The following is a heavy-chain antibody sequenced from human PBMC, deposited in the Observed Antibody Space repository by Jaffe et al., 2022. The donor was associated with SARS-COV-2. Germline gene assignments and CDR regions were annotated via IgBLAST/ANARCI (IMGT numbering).Heavy chain of an antibody. CDR3: ASERTQLGYYYYGMDV. CDR1: GFTFSSYE. CDR2: ISSSGSTI. D-gene: IGHD3-16*01. V-gene: IGHV3-48*03. J-gene: IGHJ6*02. Sequence: EVQLVESGGGLVQPGGSLRLSCAASGFTFSSYEMNWVRQAPGKGLEWVSYISSSGSTIYYADSVKGRFTISRDNAKNSLYLQMNSLRAEDTAVYYCASERTQLGYYYYGMDVWGQGTTVTVSS.